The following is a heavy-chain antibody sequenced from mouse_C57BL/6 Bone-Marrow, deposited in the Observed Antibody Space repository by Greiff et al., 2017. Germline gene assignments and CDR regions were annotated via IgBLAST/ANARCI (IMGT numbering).Heavy chain of an antibody. J-gene: IGHJ1*03. CDR2: INPYNGDT. CDR1: GYSFTGYF. CDR3: AREGSTMVSYWYFDV. D-gene: IGHD2-1*01. V-gene: IGHV1-20*01. Sequence: VQLKQSGPELVKPGDSVKISCKASGYSFTGYFMNWVMQSHGKSLEWIGRINPYNGDTFYNQKFKGKATLTVDKSSSTAHMELRSLTSEDSAVYYCAREGSTMVSYWYFDVWGTGTTVTVSS.